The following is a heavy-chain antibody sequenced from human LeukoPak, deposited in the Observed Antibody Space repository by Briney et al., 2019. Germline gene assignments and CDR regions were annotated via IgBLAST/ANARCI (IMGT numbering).Heavy chain of an antibody. D-gene: IGHD4-23*01. CDR1: GGSISTYY. J-gene: IGHJ4*02. V-gene: IGHV4-59*01. CDR3: ARFDYGGFDY. Sequence: SETLSLTCTVSGGSISTYYWSWLRQPPGKGLEWIGYIYYSGNTNCNPSLNSRLTISVDTSKNQFSLNLSSVTAADTAVYYCARFDYGGFDYWGQGTLVTVSS. CDR2: IYYSGNT.